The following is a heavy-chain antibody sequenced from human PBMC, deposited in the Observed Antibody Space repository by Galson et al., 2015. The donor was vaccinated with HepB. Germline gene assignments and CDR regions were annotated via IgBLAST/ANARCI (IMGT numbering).Heavy chain of an antibody. D-gene: IGHD2-2*01. V-gene: IGHV3-15*01. CDR1: GFTFSNAW. Sequence: LRLSCAASGFTFSNAWVSWVRQAPGKGLEWVGRIKSKTDGGATDYAAPVKGRFTISRDDSKDTLYLQMNSLQTEDTAVYYCTTDPDIVVVPAASAVFDYWGQGTLVTVSS. CDR2: IKSKTDGGAT. CDR3: TTDPDIVVVPAASAVFDY. J-gene: IGHJ4*02.